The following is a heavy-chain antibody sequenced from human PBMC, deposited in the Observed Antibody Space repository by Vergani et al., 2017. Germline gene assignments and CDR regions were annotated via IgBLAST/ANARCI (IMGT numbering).Heavy chain of an antibody. CDR3: ARSESRDGYSFAFDI. CDR2: ISPFFGPA. J-gene: IGHJ3*02. D-gene: IGHD5-24*01. V-gene: IGHV1-69*01. Sequence: QVQLVQSGAEVKKPGSLVKVSCKASGGTFSSYAISWVRQAPGQGLEWMGGISPFFGPANSAHKFQGRVTITADESTSTAYMELSSLRSEDTAVYYCARSESRDGYSFAFDIWGQGTMVTVSS. CDR1: GGTFSSYA.